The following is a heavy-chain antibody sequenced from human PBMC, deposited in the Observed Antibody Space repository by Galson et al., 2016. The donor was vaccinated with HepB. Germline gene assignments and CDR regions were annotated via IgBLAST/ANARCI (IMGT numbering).Heavy chain of an antibody. CDR3: AKNDILAGYSAFDY. D-gene: IGHD3-9*01. CDR1: GFTFSSYA. Sequence: SLRLSCAASGFTFSSYAMHWVRQAPGKGLEWVAVISYDGSHKYYAASVKGRFTISRDNSKNTLSLQMNSLRAEDTAVYYCAKNDILAGYSAFDYWGQGTLVTVSS. J-gene: IGHJ4*02. CDR2: ISYDGSHK. V-gene: IGHV3-30*18.